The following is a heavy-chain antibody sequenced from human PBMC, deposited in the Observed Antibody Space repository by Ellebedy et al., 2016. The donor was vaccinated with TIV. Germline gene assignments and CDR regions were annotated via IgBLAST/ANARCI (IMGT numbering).Heavy chain of an antibody. CDR2: IEIDGSRT. CDR1: GFTFSNYR. J-gene: IGHJ5*02. V-gene: IGHV3-74*01. D-gene: IGHD6-6*01. Sequence: PGGSLRLSCAASGFTFSNYRMHWVRQAPGKGLVWVSRIEIDGSRTGYADSVEGRFTISRDNAKSTLYLQMRSLGVEDTAVYYCARGAEHTTSSGGFRWFDPWGHGNRVTVS. CDR3: ARGAEHTTSSGGFRWFDP.